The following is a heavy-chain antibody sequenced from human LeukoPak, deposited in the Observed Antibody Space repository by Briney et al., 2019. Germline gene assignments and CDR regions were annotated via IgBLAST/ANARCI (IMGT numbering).Heavy chain of an antibody. Sequence: GGSLGLSCAASGFTFDDYAMHWVRQAPGKGLEWVSGISWNSGSIGYADSVKGRFTISRDNAKNSLYLQMNSLRAEDTALYYCAKDMGYGMDVWGQGTTVTVSS. V-gene: IGHV3-9*01. CDR1: GFTFDDYA. J-gene: IGHJ6*02. CDR2: ISWNSGSI. CDR3: AKDMGYGMDV.